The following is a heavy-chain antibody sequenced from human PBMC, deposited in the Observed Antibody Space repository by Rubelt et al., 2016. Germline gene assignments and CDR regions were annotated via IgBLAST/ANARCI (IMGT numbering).Heavy chain of an antibody. J-gene: IGHJ6*02. V-gene: IGHV1-8*01. D-gene: IGHD3-10*01. CDR2: LNPNSGNT. CDR3: ARQAGHGMDV. CDR1: GYAFTNYN. Sequence: QVQLVQSGAEVKKPGASVKVSCKASGYAFTNYNINWVRQAAGQGLEWMGWLNPNSGNTGHAQNLQGRVTMTRNTSISTAYMELSSLRSEDTAVYYCARQAGHGMDVWGQGTTVTVSS.